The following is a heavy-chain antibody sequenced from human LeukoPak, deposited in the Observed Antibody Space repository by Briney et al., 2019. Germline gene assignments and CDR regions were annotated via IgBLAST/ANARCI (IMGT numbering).Heavy chain of an antibody. Sequence: PGGSLRLSCAASGFTFNKAWMSWVRQAPGKGLEWVGRIKSKADGGTIEYAEPVKGRFTISRDDSKNTLYLQMNSLKTEDTAVYYCARITAYYYYGMDVWGQGTTVTVSS. CDR3: ARITAYYYYGMDV. CDR2: IKSKADGGTI. V-gene: IGHV3-15*01. J-gene: IGHJ6*02. CDR1: GFTFNKAW. D-gene: IGHD3-10*01.